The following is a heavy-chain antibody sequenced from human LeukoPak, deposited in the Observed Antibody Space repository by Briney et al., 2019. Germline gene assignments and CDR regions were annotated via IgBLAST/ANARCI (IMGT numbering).Heavy chain of an antibody. CDR1: GGSISSYD. V-gene: IGHV4-59*01. CDR3: ARAGGYYGYFDY. CDR2: IYYSGST. J-gene: IGHJ4*02. D-gene: IGHD3-3*01. Sequence: SETLCLTCTASGGSISSYDWSWIRQPPGKGLEWIWDIYYSGSTNYNPSLKSRVTISVDTSKTQFSLKLSSVTAADTAVYYYARAGGYYGYFDYWGQGTLVTVSS.